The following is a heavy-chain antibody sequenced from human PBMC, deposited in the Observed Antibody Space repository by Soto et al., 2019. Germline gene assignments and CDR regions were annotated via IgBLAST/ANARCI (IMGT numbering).Heavy chain of an antibody. CDR3: ARTRFGAVAGT. CDR2: MNPYSGNT. J-gene: IGHJ5*02. D-gene: IGHD6-19*01. V-gene: IGHV1-8*01. Sequence: QVQLVQSGAEVKKPGASVKVSCKASGYTFTSYDIHWVRRATGQGPGWMGWMNPYSGNTVYAQKFQGRVTMTRNTSMSTAYMELSSLRSEDTAVYYCARTRFGAVAGTWGQGTLVTVSS. CDR1: GYTFTSYD.